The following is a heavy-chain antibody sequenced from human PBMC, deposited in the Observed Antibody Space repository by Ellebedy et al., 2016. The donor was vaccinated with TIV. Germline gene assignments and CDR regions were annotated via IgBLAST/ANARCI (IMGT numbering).Heavy chain of an antibody. D-gene: IGHD3-10*01. CDR1: GASISSYF. V-gene: IGHV4-59*01. CDR2: ISNTGNT. Sequence: MPGGSLRLSCTVSGASISSYFWSWIRQPPGKGLEWIGYISNTGNTNYNPSLKRRVSISLDTSRSQFSLSLTSVTAADTAVYFCARDRRGSYDFWGQGTLIAVSS. CDR3: ARDRRGSYDF. J-gene: IGHJ4*02.